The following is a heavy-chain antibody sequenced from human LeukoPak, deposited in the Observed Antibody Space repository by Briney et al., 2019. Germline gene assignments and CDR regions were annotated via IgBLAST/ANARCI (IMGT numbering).Heavy chain of an antibody. Sequence: ASVKVSCKACGYTFTGYYMHWVRQAPGPGIEWMGWINPNSGGTNYAQKFQGRVTMTRDTSISTAYMELSRLRSDDTAVYYCARLNIVVVVAATAGIGAFDIWGQGTMVTVSS. V-gene: IGHV1-2*02. J-gene: IGHJ3*02. D-gene: IGHD2-15*01. CDR3: ARLNIVVVVAATAGIGAFDI. CDR1: GYTFTGYY. CDR2: INPNSGGT.